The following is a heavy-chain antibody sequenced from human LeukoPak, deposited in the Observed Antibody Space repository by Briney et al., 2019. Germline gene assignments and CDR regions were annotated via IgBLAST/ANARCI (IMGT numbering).Heavy chain of an antibody. V-gene: IGHV4-59*01. CDR1: GGSISSYY. D-gene: IGHD1-7*01. CDR2: GHHSESP. CDR3: ARENKGTVHDSTAAFHY. Sequence: SETLSLTCTVSGGSISSYYWSWLRQSPGKGLEWIAYGHHSESPNYNPSLKSRVTISVDRSNNRFSLQLSSVTAADTAVYYCARENKGTVHDSTAAFHYWGQGTLVTVSS. J-gene: IGHJ4*02.